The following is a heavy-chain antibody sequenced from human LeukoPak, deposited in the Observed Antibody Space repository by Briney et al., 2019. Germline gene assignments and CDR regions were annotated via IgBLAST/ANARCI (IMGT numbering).Heavy chain of an antibody. CDR3: ARFQLFHGDFDY. V-gene: IGHV3-7*03. J-gene: IGHJ4*02. CDR2: IKDDGSAK. Sequence: GGSLRLSCAASKFSFSLYNMNWVRQAPGKGLESVANIKDDGSAKYYVDSVKGRFTISRDNAKNSLHLQMDSLRAEDTAVYYCARFQLFHGDFDYWGQGTLVTVSS. D-gene: IGHD2-2*01. CDR1: KFSFSLYN.